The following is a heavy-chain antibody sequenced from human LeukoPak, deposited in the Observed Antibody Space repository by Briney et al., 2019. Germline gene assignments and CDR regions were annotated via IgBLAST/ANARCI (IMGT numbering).Heavy chain of an antibody. Sequence: GGSLRLSCAASGFTFSSYAMSCVRQAPGKGLEWVSGISSSSGSTYYADSVKGRFTISRDNSKYTLYLQMNTLRPDDTALYYCVKGGLYRDYYFDYWGQGTLVTVSS. V-gene: IGHV3-23*01. CDR1: GFTFSSYA. J-gene: IGHJ4*02. CDR2: ISSSSGST. D-gene: IGHD4-17*01. CDR3: VKGGLYRDYYFDY.